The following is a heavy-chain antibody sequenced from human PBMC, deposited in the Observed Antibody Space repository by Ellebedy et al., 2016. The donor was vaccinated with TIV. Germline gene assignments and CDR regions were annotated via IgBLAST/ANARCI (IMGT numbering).Heavy chain of an antibody. CDR2: INHSGST. CDR1: GGSFSGYS. V-gene: IGHV4-34*01. D-gene: IGHD1-26*01. CDR3: ARSGTYARSSLFDY. J-gene: IGHJ4*02. Sequence: MPSETLSLTCAVYGGSFSGYSWSWIRQSPGKGLEWIGEINHSGSTNYNPSLKSRVTISVDTSKNQFSLKVRSVTAADTGIYYCARSGTYARSSLFDYWGQGNLVTVSS.